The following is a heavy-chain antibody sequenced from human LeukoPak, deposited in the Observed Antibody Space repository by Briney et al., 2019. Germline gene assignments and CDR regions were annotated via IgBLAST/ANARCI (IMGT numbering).Heavy chain of an antibody. CDR3: ARFRSHGDDGFDI. D-gene: IGHD3-10*01. V-gene: IGHV1-2*02. CDR2: IYPNSGGT. Sequence: ASVKVYCKASGYTFTGYYIHWGRQAPGQGLEWMGWIYPNSGGTNYAQKIQGRVTMTRDTSISTAYMELSGLRSDDTAMYYCARFRSHGDDGFDIWGQGTMVTVSS. CDR1: GYTFTGYY. J-gene: IGHJ3*02.